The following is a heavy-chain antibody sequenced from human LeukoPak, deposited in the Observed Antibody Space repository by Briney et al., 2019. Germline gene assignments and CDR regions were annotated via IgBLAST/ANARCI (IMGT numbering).Heavy chain of an antibody. V-gene: IGHV1-2*02. CDR3: ARDNSVGGIAWWFDP. CDR1: GYTFTGYY. D-gene: IGHD1-26*01. CDR2: INPNSGGT. J-gene: IGHJ5*02. Sequence: ASVKVSCKASGYTFTGYYMHWVRQAPGQGLEWMGWINPNSGGTNYAQKFQGRVTMTRDTSISTAYMELSRLRSDDTAVYYCARDNSVGGIAWWFDPWGQGTLVTVSS.